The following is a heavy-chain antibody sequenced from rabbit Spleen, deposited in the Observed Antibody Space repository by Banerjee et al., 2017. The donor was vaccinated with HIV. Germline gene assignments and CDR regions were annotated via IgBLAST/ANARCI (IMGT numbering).Heavy chain of an antibody. D-gene: IGHD6-1*01. CDR2: IYTGNGGT. Sequence: QEQLVESGGGLVQPEGSLTLTCKASGFSFNGFSFNGGYDMCWVRQAPGKGLEWIGCIYTGNGGTWFANWAEGRFTIAKTSSTTVTLQMTSLTAADTATYFCVREAGYAGYGDGNLWGPGTLVTVS. CDR1: GFSFNGFSFNGGYD. J-gene: IGHJ4*01. V-gene: IGHV1S45*01. CDR3: VREAGYAGYGDGNL.